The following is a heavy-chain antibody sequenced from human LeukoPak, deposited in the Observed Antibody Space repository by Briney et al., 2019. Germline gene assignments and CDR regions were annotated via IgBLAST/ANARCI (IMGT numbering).Heavy chain of an antibody. CDR1: GFTFSSYE. J-gene: IGHJ4*02. Sequence: GGSLRLSCAASGFTFSSYEMNWVRQAPGKGLEWVSYISSSGSTIYYADSVKGRFTISRDNAKNSLYLQMNSLRAEDTAVYYCARRTFQAVREFDYWGQGTLVTVSA. D-gene: IGHD6-19*01. CDR2: ISSSGSTI. CDR3: ARRTFQAVREFDY. V-gene: IGHV3-48*03.